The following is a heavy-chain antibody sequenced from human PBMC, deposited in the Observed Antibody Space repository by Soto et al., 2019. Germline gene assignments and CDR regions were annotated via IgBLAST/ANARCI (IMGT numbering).Heavy chain of an antibody. V-gene: IGHV1-18*01. CDR1: GYTFTSYG. D-gene: IGHD6-13*01. Sequence: ASVKVSCKASGYTFTSYGISWVRQAPGQGLEWMGWISAYNGNTNYAQKLQGRVTMTTDTSTSTAYMELRSLRSDDTAVYYCARDSSSWYSSYYYGMDVWGQGTTVTVSS. CDR3: ARDSSSWYSSYYYGMDV. J-gene: IGHJ6*02. CDR2: ISAYNGNT.